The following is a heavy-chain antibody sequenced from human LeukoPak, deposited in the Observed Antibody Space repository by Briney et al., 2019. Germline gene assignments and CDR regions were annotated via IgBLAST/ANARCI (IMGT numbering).Heavy chain of an antibody. D-gene: IGHD2-2*01. CDR1: GESFDGFY. Sequence: SETLSLTCAVYGESFDGFYWNWTRQPPGKGLEWIGEINYSGMTNYNPALMTRVAISADSSKRQFSLDLTSVTAADTAVYYCAIRLATSRLATATTWFDPWGQGTLVSVSS. J-gene: IGHJ5*02. V-gene: IGHV4-34*01. CDR2: INYSGMT. CDR3: AIRLATSRLATATTWFDP.